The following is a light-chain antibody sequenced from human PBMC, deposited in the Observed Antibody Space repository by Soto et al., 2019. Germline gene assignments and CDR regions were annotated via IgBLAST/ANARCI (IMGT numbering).Light chain of an antibody. CDR1: QRVSNN. J-gene: IGKJ4*01. Sequence: EIVMTQSPATLSVSPGERATLSCRASQRVSNNLAWYQQKHGQAPRLLIYGASARATDIPAKFSGSGSGTEFSLTIRSLQSEDFALYACQQYNSWPLTFGGGNQVEI. V-gene: IGKV3-15*01. CDR2: GAS. CDR3: QQYNSWPLT.